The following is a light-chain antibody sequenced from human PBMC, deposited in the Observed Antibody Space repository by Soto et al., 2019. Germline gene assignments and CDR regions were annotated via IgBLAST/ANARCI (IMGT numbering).Light chain of an antibody. V-gene: IGLV2-14*01. CDR3: SSYTTSSTWV. CDR1: SSDVGGYNS. Sequence: QSVLTQPASVSGSPGQSITISCTGTSSDVGGYNSVSWYQQHPGRAPKLMIYEVSNRPSGVSNRFSGSKSANTASLTISGLQAEDEADYYCSSYTTSSTWVFGGGTKLTVL. J-gene: IGLJ3*02. CDR2: EVS.